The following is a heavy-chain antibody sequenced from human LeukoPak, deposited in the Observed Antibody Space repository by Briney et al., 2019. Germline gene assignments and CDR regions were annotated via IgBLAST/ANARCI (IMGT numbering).Heavy chain of an antibody. CDR3: ARGGDSSGYYYSIDY. D-gene: IGHD3-22*01. J-gene: IGHJ4*02. CDR1: GGSISSYY. CDR2: IYYSGST. Sequence: SETLSLTCTVSGGSISSYYWSWIRQPPGKGLEWIGYIYYSGSTNYNPSLKSRVTISVDTSKNQFSLKLSSVTAADTAVYYCARGGDSSGYYYSIDYWGQGTLVTVSS. V-gene: IGHV4-59*01.